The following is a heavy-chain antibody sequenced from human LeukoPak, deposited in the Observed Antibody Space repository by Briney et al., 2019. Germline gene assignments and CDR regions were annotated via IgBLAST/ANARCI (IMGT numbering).Heavy chain of an antibody. CDR1: GFTFSSYA. D-gene: IGHD4-17*01. CDR2: ISHDGSNK. CDR3: ARPAARRPT. V-gene: IGHV3-30-3*01. Sequence: PGGSLRLSCAASGFTFSSYAMHWVRQAPGKGLEWVAVISHDGSNKYYADSVKGRFTISRDNSKNTLYLQMNSLRAEDTAVYCCARPAARRPTWGQGTLVTVSS. J-gene: IGHJ4*02.